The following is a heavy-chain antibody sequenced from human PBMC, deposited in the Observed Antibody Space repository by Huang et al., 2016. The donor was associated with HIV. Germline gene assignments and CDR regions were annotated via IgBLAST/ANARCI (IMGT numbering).Heavy chain of an antibody. CDR2: RNPNTSNT. CDR1: GYTFTNYD. Sequence: QVHLVQSGAEVKKPGASVKVSCKASGYTFTNYDINGVRQAPGRGLEWMGWRNPNTSNTGFAQSFQGRATMTRKTSITTAYMELTSLTSEDTAVYYCARSAYGDLDYWGLGTLVIVSS. V-gene: IGHV1-8*02. J-gene: IGHJ4*02. CDR3: ARSAYGDLDY. D-gene: IGHD4-17*01.